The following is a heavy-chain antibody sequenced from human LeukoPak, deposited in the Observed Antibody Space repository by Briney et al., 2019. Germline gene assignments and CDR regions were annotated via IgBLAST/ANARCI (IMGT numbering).Heavy chain of an antibody. D-gene: IGHD1-26*01. J-gene: IGHJ5*02. CDR2: ISSSGSTI. Sequence: GGSLRLSCAASGFTFSSYAMSWVRQAPGKGLEWVSYISSSGSTIYYADSVKGRFTISRGNAKNSLYLQMNSLRAEDTAVYYCARAGSGRSPDWFDPWGQGTLVTVSS. V-gene: IGHV3-48*03. CDR1: GFTFSSYA. CDR3: ARAGSGRSPDWFDP.